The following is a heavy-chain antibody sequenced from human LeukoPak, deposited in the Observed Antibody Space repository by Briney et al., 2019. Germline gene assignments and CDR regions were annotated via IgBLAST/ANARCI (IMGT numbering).Heavy chain of an antibody. V-gene: IGHV1-2*02. J-gene: IGHJ4*02. Sequence: GASVKVSCKASGYTFTGYYLHWVRQAPGQGLQWMGWVNPNSGVTNYAQKFQGRVTMTRDTSISTGYMESRRLRSDDTAVYYCARDLAVAGTPLGYWGQGTLVTVSS. CDR3: ARDLAVAGTPLGY. CDR2: VNPNSGVT. D-gene: IGHD6-19*01. CDR1: GYTFTGYY.